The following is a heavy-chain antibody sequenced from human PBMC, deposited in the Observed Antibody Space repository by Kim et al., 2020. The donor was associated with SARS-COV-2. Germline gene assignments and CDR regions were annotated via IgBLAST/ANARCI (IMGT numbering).Heavy chain of an antibody. CDR3: ARAPLLWFGELSNFYYYYGMDV. Sequence: GGSLRLSCAASGFTVSSNYMSWVRQAPGKGLEWVSVIYSGGSTYYADSVKGRFTISRDNSKNTLYLQMNSLRAEDTAVYYCARAPLLWFGELSNFYYYYGMDVWGQGTTVTVSS. CDR1: GFTVSSNY. CDR2: IYSGGST. D-gene: IGHD3-10*01. J-gene: IGHJ6*02. V-gene: IGHV3-66*02.